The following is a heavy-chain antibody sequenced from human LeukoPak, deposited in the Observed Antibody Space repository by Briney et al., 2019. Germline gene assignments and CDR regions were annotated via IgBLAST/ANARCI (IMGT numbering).Heavy chain of an antibody. J-gene: IGHJ4*02. D-gene: IGHD3-10*01. CDR3: VKGLLFGSALKGPAGN. Sequence: SLRPSCVASGFIFDDYAMHWVRQGPGKGLEWVSGIGWKSRRIDYAAAVKGRFTISRDNAKNPLYLQMNNLRPEDTAFYYCVKGLLFGSALKGPAGNWGQGTLVTVSS. V-gene: IGHV3-9*01. CDR2: IGWKSRRI. CDR1: GFIFDDYA.